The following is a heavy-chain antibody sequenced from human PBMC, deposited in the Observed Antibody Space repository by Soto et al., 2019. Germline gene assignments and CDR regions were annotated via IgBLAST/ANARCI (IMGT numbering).Heavy chain of an antibody. CDR2: INPNSGGT. CDR1: GYIFTAYS. Sequence: ASVKVSCKASGYIFTAYSMHWVRQAPGQGLEWMGWINPNSGGTNYAQKFQGWVTMTRDTSISTAYMELSRLRSDDTAVYYCARDIVVVVAARDYYYGMDVWGQGTTVTVSS. CDR3: ARDIVVVVAARDYYYGMDV. D-gene: IGHD2-15*01. J-gene: IGHJ6*02. V-gene: IGHV1-2*04.